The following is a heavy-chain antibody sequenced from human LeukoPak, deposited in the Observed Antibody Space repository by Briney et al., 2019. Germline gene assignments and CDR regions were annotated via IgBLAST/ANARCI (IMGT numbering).Heavy chain of an antibody. J-gene: IGHJ5*02. CDR1: GYTFTSYD. V-gene: IGHV1-8*03. D-gene: IGHD3-9*01. CDR2: MNPNSGNT. CDR3: ARGPRRYFDWTNWFDP. Sequence: ASVKVSCKASGYTFTSYDINWVRQATGQRLEWMGWMNPNSGNTGYAQKFQGRVTITRNTSISTAYMELSSLRSEDTAVYYCARGPRRYFDWTNWFDPWGQGTQVTVSS.